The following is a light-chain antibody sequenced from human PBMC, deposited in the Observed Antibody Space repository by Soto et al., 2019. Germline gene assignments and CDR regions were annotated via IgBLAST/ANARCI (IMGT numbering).Light chain of an antibody. CDR1: SSDVGSYNL. J-gene: IGLJ1*01. CDR3: CSYAGSSTPFV. CDR2: EGS. V-gene: IGLV2-23*01. Sequence: QSALAQPASVSGSPGQSITISCTGTSSDVGSYNLVSWYQQHPGKAPKLMIYEGSKRPSGVSNRFSGPKSGNTASLTISGLQAEDGADYYCCSYAGSSTPFVFGTGTKVTV.